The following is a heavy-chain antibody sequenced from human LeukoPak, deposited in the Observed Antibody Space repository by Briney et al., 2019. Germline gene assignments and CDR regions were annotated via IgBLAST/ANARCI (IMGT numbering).Heavy chain of an antibody. Sequence: PSETLSLTCTVSGGSISSYYWSWIRQPPGKGLEWIGYIYYSGSTNYNPSLKSRVTISVDTSKNQFSLKLSSATAADTAVYYCARGIAVAGTFDYWGQGTLVTVSS. CDR2: IYYSGST. CDR3: ARGIAVAGTFDY. CDR1: GGSISSYY. D-gene: IGHD6-19*01. J-gene: IGHJ4*02. V-gene: IGHV4-59*01.